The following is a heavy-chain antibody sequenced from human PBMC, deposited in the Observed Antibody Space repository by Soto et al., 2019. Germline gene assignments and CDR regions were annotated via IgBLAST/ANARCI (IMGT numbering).Heavy chain of an antibody. CDR1: GFTFSNYA. J-gene: IGHJ4*02. D-gene: IGHD6-13*01. V-gene: IGHV3-23*01. CDR2: ISGSGGST. CDR3: AKDQCSSWYDIDY. Sequence: EVQLLESGGGLVQPGGSLRLSCAASGFTFSNYAVTWVRQAPGKGLEWVSTISGSGGSTYYADSVKGRFTISRDNSKNTVDSEKNNLEAEDKAVYYCAKDQCSSWYDIDYWGQGTLVTVSS.